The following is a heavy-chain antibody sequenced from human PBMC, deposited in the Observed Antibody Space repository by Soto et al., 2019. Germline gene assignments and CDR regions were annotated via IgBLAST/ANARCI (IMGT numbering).Heavy chain of an antibody. CDR3: ATDKTINSYSGTDV. V-gene: IGHV1-2*02. D-gene: IGHD1-20*01. Sequence: SVKLSCEACGETFTGRYMHSVGQAPGQGLEWMGWINPNSGGTNYAQKFQGRVTMTRDTSISTAYMELSRLRSDDTAVYYCATDKTINSYSGTDVWGQRTTVTVSS. CDR2: INPNSGGT. J-gene: IGHJ6*02. CDR1: GETFTGRY.